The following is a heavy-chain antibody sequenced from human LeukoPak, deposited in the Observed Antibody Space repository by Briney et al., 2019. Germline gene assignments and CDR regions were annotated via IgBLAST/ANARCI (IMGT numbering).Heavy chain of an antibody. V-gene: IGHV1-2*02. CDR1: GYTFTGYY. J-gene: IGHJ5*02. CDR3: ARGDYDFWSGLNWFDP. D-gene: IGHD3-3*01. CDR2: INPNSGGT. Sequence: ASVKVSRKASGYTFTGYYMHWVRQAPGQGLEWMGWINPNSGGTNYAQKFQGRVTMTRDTSISTAYMELSRLRSDDTAVYYCARGDYDFWSGLNWFDPWGQGTLVSVSS.